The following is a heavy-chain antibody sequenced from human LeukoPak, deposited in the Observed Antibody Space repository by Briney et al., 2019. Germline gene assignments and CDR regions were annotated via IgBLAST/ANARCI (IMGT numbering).Heavy chain of an antibody. J-gene: IGHJ4*02. V-gene: IGHV1-2*02. CDR2: INPNSGRT. Sequence: ASVKVACKAAGYNFTGYYMHWVRQAPGQGLEWMGWINPNSGRTDSTQKFQGRLTMTRDTSIRTAYMELSSLTSDDTAFYFCARGPTDRGVVMPGDYWGPGTLVTVSS. CDR3: ARGPTDRGVVMPGDY. CDR1: GYNFTGYY. D-gene: IGHD3-3*01.